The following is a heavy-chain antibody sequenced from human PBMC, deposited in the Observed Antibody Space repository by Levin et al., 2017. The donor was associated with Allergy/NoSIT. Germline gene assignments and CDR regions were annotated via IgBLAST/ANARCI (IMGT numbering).Heavy chain of an antibody. D-gene: IGHD3-3*01. Sequence: AASVKVSCKASGGTFSSYAISWVRQAPGQGLEWMGGIIPIFGTANYAQKFQGRVTITADKSTSTAYMELSSLRSEDTAVYYCARSEGDVDYDFWSGRFDYWGQGTLVTVSS. V-gene: IGHV1-69*06. CDR1: GGTFSSYA. CDR2: IIPIFGTA. J-gene: IGHJ4*02. CDR3: ARSEGDVDYDFWSGRFDY.